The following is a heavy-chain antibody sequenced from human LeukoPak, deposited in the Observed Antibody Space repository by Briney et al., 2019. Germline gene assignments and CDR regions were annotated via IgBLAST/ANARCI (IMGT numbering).Heavy chain of an antibody. V-gene: IGHV3-73*01. CDR1: GVTFSGSA. CDR2: IRSKANSYAT. D-gene: IGHD5-24*01. CDR3: TRASDGYNLDY. Sequence: PGGSLRLSCAASGVTFSGSAMHWVRQASGKGLEWVGRIRSKANSYATAYAASVKGRFTISRDDSKNTAYLQMNSLKTEDTAVYYCTRASDGYNLDYWGQGTLVTVSS. J-gene: IGHJ4*02.